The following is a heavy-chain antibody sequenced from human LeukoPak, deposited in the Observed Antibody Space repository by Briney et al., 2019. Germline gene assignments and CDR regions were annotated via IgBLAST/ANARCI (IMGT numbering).Heavy chain of an antibody. CDR2: TYYRCKWYN. J-gene: IGHJ6*02. V-gene: IGHV6-1*01. Sequence: SQTLSLTCAISGDSVSSNSAAWNWIRQSPSRGLEWLGRTYYRCKWYNDYAVSVKSRITINPDTSKNQFSLQLNSVTPEDTAVYYCAREDIVVVPAAISGMNYYYYGMDVWGQGTTVTVSS. CDR3: AREDIVVVPAAISGMNYYYYGMDV. CDR1: GDSVSSNSAA. D-gene: IGHD2-2*01.